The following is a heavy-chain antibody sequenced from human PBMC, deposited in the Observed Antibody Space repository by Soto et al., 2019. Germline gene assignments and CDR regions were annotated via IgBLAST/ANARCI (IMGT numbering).Heavy chain of an antibody. CDR3: AKKDGIAVAGNWYFDL. J-gene: IGHJ2*01. CDR2: ISGSGGST. V-gene: IGHV3-23*01. CDR1: GFTFSSYA. Sequence: EVQLLESGGGLVQPGGSLRLSCAASGFTFSSYAMSWVRQAPGKGLEWVSAISGSGGSTYYADSVKGRFTISRDNSKNTLYLQMNSLRAEDTAVYYCAKKDGIAVAGNWYFDLWGRGTLVTVSS. D-gene: IGHD6-19*01.